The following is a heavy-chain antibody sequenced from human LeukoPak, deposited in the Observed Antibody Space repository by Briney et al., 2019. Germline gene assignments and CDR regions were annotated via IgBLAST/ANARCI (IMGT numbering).Heavy chain of an antibody. D-gene: IGHD3-10*01. Sequence: GGSLRLSCAASGFTFSRYWMTWVRQAPGKGLEWVANIKQDGSEKFYVDSVRGRFTISRDNAKNSLYLQMNSLRAEDTAVYYCARDTGRGSGSYYNNYYYYGMDVWGKGTTVTVSS. CDR2: IKQDGSEK. CDR1: GFTFSRYW. J-gene: IGHJ6*04. V-gene: IGHV3-7*03. CDR3: ARDTGRGSGSYYNNYYYYGMDV.